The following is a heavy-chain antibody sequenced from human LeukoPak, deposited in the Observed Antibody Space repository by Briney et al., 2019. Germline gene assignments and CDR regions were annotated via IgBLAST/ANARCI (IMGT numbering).Heavy chain of an antibody. D-gene: IGHD1-1*01. Sequence: SETLSLTCAVYGGSFSGYYWSWIRQPPGKGLEWIGEINHSGSTNYNPSLKSRVTISVDTSKNQFSLKLSSVTAADTAVYYCARVQHDAFDIWGQGTMVTVSS. CDR2: INHSGST. J-gene: IGHJ3*02. CDR1: GGSFSGYY. V-gene: IGHV4-34*01. CDR3: ARVQHDAFDI.